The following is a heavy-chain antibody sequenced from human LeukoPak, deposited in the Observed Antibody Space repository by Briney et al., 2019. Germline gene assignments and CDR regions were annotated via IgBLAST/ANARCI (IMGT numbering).Heavy chain of an antibody. CDR1: GFSLTTGVS. J-gene: IGHJ4*02. Sequence: SGPTLVKSTQTLTLAYTFSGFSLTTGVSVGWIRQPPGKALEWLALTFWDDEKQYSPSLRSRVTITKDTSKNQVVLTMTNMDPVDTATYYCARRQRYYFGSGSFAYHFDSWGQGILVTVSS. CDR2: TFWDDEK. V-gene: IGHV2-5*02. D-gene: IGHD3-10*01. CDR3: ARRQRYYFGSGSFAYHFDS.